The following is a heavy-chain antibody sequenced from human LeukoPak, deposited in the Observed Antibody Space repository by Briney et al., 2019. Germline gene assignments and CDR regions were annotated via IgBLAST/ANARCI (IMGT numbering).Heavy chain of an antibody. D-gene: IGHD6-19*01. J-gene: IGHJ4*02. CDR2: IYSGGST. CDR1: GFTVSSNY. Sequence: GGSLRLSCAASGFTVSSNYMSWVRQAPGKGLEWVSVIYSGGSTYYADSVKGPFTISRHNSKNTLYLQMNSLRAEDTAVYYCARLIAVAGTRYFDYWGQGTLVTVSS. V-gene: IGHV3-53*04. CDR3: ARLIAVAGTRYFDY.